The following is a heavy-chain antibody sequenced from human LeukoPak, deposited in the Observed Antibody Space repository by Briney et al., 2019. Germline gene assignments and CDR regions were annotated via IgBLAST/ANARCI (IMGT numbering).Heavy chain of an antibody. CDR3: ARQGGVRSPYCSGGSCLDY. CDR1: GYSFTSYW. D-gene: IGHD2-15*01. Sequence: GESLKISCKGSGYSFTSYWIGWVRQMPGKGLEWKGIIYPGDSDTRYSPSFQGQVTISADKSISTAYLQWSSLKASDTAMYYCARQGGVRSPYCSGGSCLDYWGQGTLVTVSS. J-gene: IGHJ4*02. V-gene: IGHV5-51*01. CDR2: IYPGDSDT.